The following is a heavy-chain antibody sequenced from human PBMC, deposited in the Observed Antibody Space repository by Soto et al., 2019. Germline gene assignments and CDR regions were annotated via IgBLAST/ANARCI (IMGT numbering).Heavy chain of an antibody. D-gene: IGHD4-4*01. CDR1: GFTFSSYA. J-gene: IGHJ4*02. CDR3: VKARLPEEMATVPYFDY. CDR2: ISSNGGST. V-gene: IGHV3-64D*06. Sequence: PVGSLRLSCSASGFTFSSYAMHWVRQAPGKGLEYVSAISSNGGSTYYADSVKGRFTISRDNSKNTLYLQMSSLRAEDTAVYYCVKARLPEEMATVPYFDYWGQGTLVTVSS.